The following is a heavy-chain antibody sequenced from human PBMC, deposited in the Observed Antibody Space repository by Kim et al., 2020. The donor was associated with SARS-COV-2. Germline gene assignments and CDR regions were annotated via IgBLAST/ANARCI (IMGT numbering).Heavy chain of an antibody. CDR2: IYYSGST. Sequence: SETLSLTCTVSGGSISSGGYYWSWIRQHPGKGLEWIGYIYYSGSTYYNPSLKSRVTISVDTSKNQFSLKLSSVTAADTAVYYCARDRADYGDYWFDPWGQGTLVTVSS. CDR1: GGSISSGGYY. CDR3: ARDRADYGDYWFDP. J-gene: IGHJ5*02. D-gene: IGHD4-17*01. V-gene: IGHV4-31*03.